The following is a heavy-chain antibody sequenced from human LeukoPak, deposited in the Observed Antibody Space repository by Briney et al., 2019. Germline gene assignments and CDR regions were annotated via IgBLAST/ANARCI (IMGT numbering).Heavy chain of an antibody. CDR3: ARETGTKPSDY. Sequence: GGSLRLSCAASGFTFSSYAMSWVRQSPGKGLEWVSAISGSGSGGNTYYADSVKGRFTISKDTSKNTLYLQMNSLRVEDTAVYYCARETGTKPSDYWGQGTLVTVSS. J-gene: IGHJ4*02. V-gene: IGHV3-23*01. CDR1: GFTFSSYA. CDR2: ISGSGSGGNT. D-gene: IGHD1-1*01.